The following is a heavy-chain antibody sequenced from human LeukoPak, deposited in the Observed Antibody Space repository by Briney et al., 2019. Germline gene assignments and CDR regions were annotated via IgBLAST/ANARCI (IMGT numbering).Heavy chain of an antibody. CDR1: GGSISSGSYY. CDR3: ARVADTAMVPPADWFDP. J-gene: IGHJ5*02. CDR2: IYTSGST. Sequence: SETLSLTCTASGGSISSGSYYWSWIRQPAGKGLEWIGRIYTSGSTNYNPSLKSRVTISVDTSKNQFSLKLSSVTAADTAVYYCARVADTAMVPPADWFDPWGQGTLVTVSS. V-gene: IGHV4-61*02. D-gene: IGHD5-18*01.